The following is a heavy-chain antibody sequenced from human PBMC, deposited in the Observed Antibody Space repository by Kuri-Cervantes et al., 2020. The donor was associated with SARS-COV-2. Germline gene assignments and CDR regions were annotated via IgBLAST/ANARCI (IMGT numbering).Heavy chain of an antibody. J-gene: IGHJ4*02. V-gene: IGHV3-74*01. CDR3: ARVRGGSSATSYFDY. CDR2: INSDGSST. CDR1: GFTFSSYT. Sequence: GGSLRLSCAASGFTFSSYTMNWVRQAPGKGLVWVSRINSDGSSTSYADSVKGRFTISRDNAKNSLYLQMNSLRAEDTAVYYCARVRGGSSATSYFDYWGQGTLVTVSS. D-gene: IGHD6-6*01.